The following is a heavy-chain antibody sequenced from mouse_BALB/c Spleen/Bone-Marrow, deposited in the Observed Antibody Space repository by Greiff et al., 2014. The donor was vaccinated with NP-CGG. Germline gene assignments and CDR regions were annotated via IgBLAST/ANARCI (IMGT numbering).Heavy chain of an antibody. Sequence: QVNVVESGPGLVAPSQSLSITCTVSGFSLTSYGVHWVRQPPGKGLEWLGVIWAGGSTNYNSALMSRLSISKDNSKSQVFLKMNSLQTDDTAMYYCARVYLWYFDVWGAGTTVTVSS. V-gene: IGHV2-9*02. J-gene: IGHJ1*01. CDR1: GFSLTSYG. D-gene: IGHD2-3*01. CDR2: IWAGGST. CDR3: ARVYLWYFDV.